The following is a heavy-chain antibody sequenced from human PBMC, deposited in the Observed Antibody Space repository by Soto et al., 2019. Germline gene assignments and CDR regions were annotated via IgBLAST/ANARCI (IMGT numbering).Heavy chain of an antibody. CDR3: GRNGALDY. V-gene: IGHV4-30-4*01. Sequence: QVQLQESGPGLVKPSQTLSLTCTVSGGSISSGDYYWSWIRQPPGKGLEWIGYILYSGTTNYNPSLESRLTLSVDTSKIQFSLKLTSVTAAYTSVYYCGRNGALDYWGGGTLVNVSS. J-gene: IGHJ4*02. D-gene: IGHD2-8*01. CDR2: ILYSGTT. CDR1: GGSISSGDYY.